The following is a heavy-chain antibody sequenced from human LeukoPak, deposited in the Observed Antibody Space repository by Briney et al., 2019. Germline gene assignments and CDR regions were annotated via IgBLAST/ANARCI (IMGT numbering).Heavy chain of an antibody. D-gene: IGHD2/OR15-2a*01. CDR2: IYYSGST. CDR1: GGSISSYH. CDR3: AREGSTIRGIDY. V-gene: IGHV4-59*01. Sequence: SETLSLTCTVSGGSISSYHWSWIRQPPGKGLEWIGYIYYSGSTNYNPSLKSRVTISVDTSKNQFSLKLSSVTAADTAVYYCAREGSTIRGIDYWGQGTLVTVSS. J-gene: IGHJ4*02.